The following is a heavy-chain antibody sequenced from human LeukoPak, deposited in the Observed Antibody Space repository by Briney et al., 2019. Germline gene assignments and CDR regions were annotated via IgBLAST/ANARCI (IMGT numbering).Heavy chain of an antibody. J-gene: IGHJ4*02. D-gene: IGHD1-26*01. CDR3: ASYTGSGSYRNY. CDR2: IYYSGST. CDR1: GGSISSSSHY. V-gene: IGHV4-39*01. Sequence: PSETLSLTCTVSGGSISSSSHYWGWIRQPPGKGLEWIGSIYYSGSTYYNPFLKSRVTISVDTSKNQFSLKLSSVTAADTAVYYCASYTGSGSYRNYWGQGTLVTVSS.